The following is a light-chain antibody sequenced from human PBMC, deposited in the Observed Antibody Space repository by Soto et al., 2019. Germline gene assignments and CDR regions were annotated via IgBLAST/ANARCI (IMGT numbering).Light chain of an antibody. CDR3: CSYAGNYTYV. Sequence: QSALTQPRSVSGSPGQSVTISCTGTSSDVGGYNYVSWYQQHPGKAPKLMICDVSKRPSGVPDRFSGSKSGTTASLTISGLQAEDAADYYCCSYAGNYTYVFGTGTKLTVL. CDR2: DVS. J-gene: IGLJ1*01. V-gene: IGLV2-11*01. CDR1: SSDVGGYNY.